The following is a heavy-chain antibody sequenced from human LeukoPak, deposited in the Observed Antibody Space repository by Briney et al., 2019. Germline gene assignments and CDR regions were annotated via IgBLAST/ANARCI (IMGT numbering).Heavy chain of an antibody. D-gene: IGHD6-6*01. CDR2: ISNSGTTI. J-gene: IGHJ3*02. CDR3: ARSKIAARPRGEGFDI. CDR1: GFTFSDYY. Sequence: PGGSLRLSCAASGFTFSDYYMSWIRQAPGKGLEWVSYISNSGTTIYYADSVKGRFTISRDNAKNSLYLQMNSLRAEDTAVYYCARSKIAARPRGEGFDIWGQGTMVTVSS. V-gene: IGHV3-11*04.